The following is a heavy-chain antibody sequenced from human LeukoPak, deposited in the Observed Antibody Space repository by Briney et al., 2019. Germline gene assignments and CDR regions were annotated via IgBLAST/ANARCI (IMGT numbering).Heavy chain of an antibody. CDR3: ARSFEIWFGELLGGMDV. Sequence: SETLSLTCTVSGGSISSYYWSWIRQPPGKGLEWIGYIYHSGSTNYNPSLKSRVTISVDTSKNQFSLKLSSVTAADTAVYYCARSFEIWFGELLGGMDVWGQGTTVTVSS. V-gene: IGHV4-59*12. J-gene: IGHJ6*02. CDR1: GGSISSYY. CDR2: IYHSGST. D-gene: IGHD3-10*01.